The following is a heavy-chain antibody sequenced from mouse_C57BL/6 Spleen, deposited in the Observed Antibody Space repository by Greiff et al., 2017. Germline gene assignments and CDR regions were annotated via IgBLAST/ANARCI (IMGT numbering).Heavy chain of an antibody. CDR3: ARSYASYWYVDV. Sequence: VQLQQSVAELVRPGASVKLSCTASGFNIQNTYMHWVKQRPEQGLEWIGRIDPANGNTKYAPKFQGKATITADTSSNTAYLQLSSLTSEDTAIHYCARSYASYWYVDVWGTGTTVTVSS. J-gene: IGHJ1*03. D-gene: IGHD2-12*01. V-gene: IGHV14-3*01. CDR2: IDPANGNT. CDR1: GFNIQNTY.